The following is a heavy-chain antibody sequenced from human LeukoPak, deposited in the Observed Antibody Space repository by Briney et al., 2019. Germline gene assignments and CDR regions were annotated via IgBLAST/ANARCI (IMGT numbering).Heavy chain of an antibody. CDR3: ARAGSSWPRAIDY. CDR2: TDPIGGST. V-gene: IGHV1-46*01. D-gene: IGHD6-13*01. Sequence: ASVKVSCKASGYTFTNYYIHWVRQAPGQGLEWMGITDPIGGSTNYAQKFQGRVTMTRDTSTSTVYMELSSVTAADTAVYYCARAGSSWPRAIDYWGQGTLVTVSS. CDR1: GYTFTNYY. J-gene: IGHJ4*02.